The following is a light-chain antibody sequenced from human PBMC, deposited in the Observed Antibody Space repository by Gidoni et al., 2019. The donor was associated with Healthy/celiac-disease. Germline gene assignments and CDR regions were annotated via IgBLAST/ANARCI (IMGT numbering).Light chain of an antibody. CDR3: QQLNSYPLT. Sequence: DTQFTQSPSFLSASVGDRVTITCRASQGISSYLAWYQQKPGKAPQLLIYAASTLQSGVPSRFSGSGSGTEFTITISSLQPEDFATYYCQQLNSYPLTFGGGTKVEIK. J-gene: IGKJ4*01. CDR1: QGISSY. V-gene: IGKV1-9*01. CDR2: AAS.